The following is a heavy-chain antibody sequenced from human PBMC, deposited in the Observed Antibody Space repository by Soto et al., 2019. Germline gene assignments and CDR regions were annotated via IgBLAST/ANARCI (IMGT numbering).Heavy chain of an antibody. D-gene: IGHD2-15*01. CDR1: GFAFSDSA. CDR3: TRHVDCSGGSCYSGYYYYMDV. CDR2: IRSKPNTDAT. Sequence: EVQLVESGGGLVQPGGSLKLSCAASGFAFSDSAMHWVRQASGKRLEWVGRIRSKPNTDATAYAASVKGRFTISRDDSKNTEYLQMNSLKTEDTAVYYCTRHVDCSGGSCYSGYYYYMDVWGKGTTVTVSS. J-gene: IGHJ6*03. V-gene: IGHV3-73*01.